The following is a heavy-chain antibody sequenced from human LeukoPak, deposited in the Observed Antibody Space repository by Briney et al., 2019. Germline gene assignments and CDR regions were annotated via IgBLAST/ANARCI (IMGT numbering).Heavy chain of an antibody. CDR1: GFTFSSYS. CDR2: ISSSSSYI. Sequence: GGSLRLSCAASGFTFSSYSMNWVRQAPGKGLEWVSSISSSSSYIYYADSVKGRFTISRDNAKNSLYLQMDSLRAEDTAVYYCARDAYSGSYPRRLDYWGQGTLVTVSS. CDR3: ARDAYSGSYPRRLDY. V-gene: IGHV3-21*01. D-gene: IGHD1-26*01. J-gene: IGHJ4*02.